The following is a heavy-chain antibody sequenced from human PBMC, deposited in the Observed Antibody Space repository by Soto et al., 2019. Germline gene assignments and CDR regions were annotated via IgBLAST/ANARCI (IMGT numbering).Heavy chain of an antibody. CDR2: ISGSGGST. D-gene: IGHD3-9*01. CDR3: AKAANLRYFDWLNYGMDV. J-gene: IGHJ6*02. Sequence: LRLSCAASGFTFSSYAMSWVRQAPGKGLEWVSAISGSGGSTYYADSVKGRFTISRDNSKNTLYLQMNSLRAEDTAVYYCAKAANLRYFDWLNYGMDVWGQGTTVTVSS. V-gene: IGHV3-23*01. CDR1: GFTFSSYA.